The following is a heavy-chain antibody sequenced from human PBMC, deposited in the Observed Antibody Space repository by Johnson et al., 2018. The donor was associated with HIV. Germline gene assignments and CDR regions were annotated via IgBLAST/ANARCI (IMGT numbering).Heavy chain of an antibody. J-gene: IGHJ3*02. CDR1: GFTFSSYA. V-gene: IGHV3-30*02. CDR2: IHYDGSNK. CDR3: AKDAGIAVAEGAFDI. Sequence: QMLLVESGGGVVQPGRSLRLSCAASGFTFSSYAMHWVRQTPGKGLEWVAFIHYDGSNKYYADSVKGRFTISRDNSKNTLYLQMNSLRAEDTAVYYCAKDAGIAVAEGAFDIWGQGTMVTVSS. D-gene: IGHD6-19*01.